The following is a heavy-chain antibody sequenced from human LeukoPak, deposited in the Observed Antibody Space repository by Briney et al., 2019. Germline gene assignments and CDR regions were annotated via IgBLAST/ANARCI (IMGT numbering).Heavy chain of an antibody. D-gene: IGHD6-19*01. CDR2: ISGSGGST. CDR1: GFTFSSYG. Sequence: GSLRLSCAASGFTFSSYGMHWVRQAPGKGLEWVSAISGSGGSTYYADSVKGRFTMSRENAKNSLHLQMNSLTAGDTAVYYCARAVAGTHWLDPWGQGTLVTVSS. V-gene: IGHV3-21*06. CDR3: ARAVAGTHWLDP. J-gene: IGHJ5*02.